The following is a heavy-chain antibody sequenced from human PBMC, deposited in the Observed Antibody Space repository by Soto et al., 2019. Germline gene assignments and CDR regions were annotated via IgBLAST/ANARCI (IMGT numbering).Heavy chain of an antibody. V-gene: IGHV3-13*01. J-gene: IGHJ6*02. Sequence: PGGSLRLSCAASGFTFSSYDMHWFRQATGKGLEWVSAIGTAGDTYYPGSVKGRFTISRENAKNSLYLQMNSLRAEDTAVYYCARNIAARPNYYYYGMDVWGQGTTVTVSS. CDR3: ARNIAARPNYYYYGMDV. CDR2: IGTAGDT. D-gene: IGHD6-6*01. CDR1: GFTFSSYD.